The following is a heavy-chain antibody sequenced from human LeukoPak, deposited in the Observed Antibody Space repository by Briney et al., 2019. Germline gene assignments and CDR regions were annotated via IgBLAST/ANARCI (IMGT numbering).Heavy chain of an antibody. CDR3: ANVSPPADYGEPIDAFDI. J-gene: IGHJ3*02. V-gene: IGHV3-23*01. Sequence: PGGSLRLSCAASGFTFSSYAMSWVRQAPGKGLEWVSAISGSGGSTYYADSVKGRFTISRDNSKNTLYLQMNSLRAEDTAVYYCANVSPPADYGEPIDAFDIWGQGTMVTVSS. D-gene: IGHD4-17*01. CDR1: GFTFSSYA. CDR2: ISGSGGST.